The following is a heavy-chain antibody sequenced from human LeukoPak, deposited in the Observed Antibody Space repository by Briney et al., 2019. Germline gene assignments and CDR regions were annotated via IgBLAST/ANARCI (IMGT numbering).Heavy chain of an antibody. Sequence: GGSLRLSCAVSGFSVGSSGMSWVRQAPGKGLEWISAISLDGETTYYADSVKGRFFISRGSSRNTLYLQLSSLRVEDTAVYYCAQGYLSGWYPNWGQGSLVSVSS. D-gene: IGHD6-19*01. CDR1: GFSVGSSG. CDR3: AQGYLSGWYPN. J-gene: IGHJ4*02. CDR2: ISLDGETT. V-gene: IGHV3-23*01.